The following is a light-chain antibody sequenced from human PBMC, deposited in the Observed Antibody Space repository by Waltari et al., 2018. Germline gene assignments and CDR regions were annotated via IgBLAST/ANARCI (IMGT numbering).Light chain of an antibody. Sequence: SYVLTQPPSVSVAPGETARITCGGNNIGTNSVPWYRQKPGQAPGLVISYDSDRPSGIPERFSGSNSGDTATLTISRVEAGDEADYYCQVWDANNEPGLFGTGTEVTV. CDR1: NIGTNS. V-gene: IGLV3-21*01. CDR2: YDS. CDR3: QVWDANNEPGL. J-gene: IGLJ1*01.